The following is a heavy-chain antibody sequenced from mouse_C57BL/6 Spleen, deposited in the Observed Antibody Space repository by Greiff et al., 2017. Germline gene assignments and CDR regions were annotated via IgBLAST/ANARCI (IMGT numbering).Heavy chain of an antibody. CDR2: INPGSGGT. CDR1: GYAFTNYL. V-gene: IGHV1-54*01. Sequence: LEESGAELVRPGTSVKVSCKASGYAFTNYLIEWVKQRPGQGLEWIGVINPGSGGTNYNEKFKGKATLTADKSSSTAYMQLSSLTSEDSAVYFCARNYYYGDYYAMDYWGQGTSVTVSS. D-gene: IGHD1-1*01. J-gene: IGHJ4*01. CDR3: ARNYYYGDYYAMDY.